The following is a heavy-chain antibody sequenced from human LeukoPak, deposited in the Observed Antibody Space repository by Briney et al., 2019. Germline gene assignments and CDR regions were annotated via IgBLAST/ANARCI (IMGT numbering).Heavy chain of an antibody. V-gene: IGHV4-31*03. CDR3: ARDIDDGFDY. J-gene: IGHJ4*02. Sequence: PSETLSLTCTVSGGSISSGGYYWSWIRQHPGKGLEWIGYIYYSGSTYYNPSLKSRVTTSVDTSKNQFSLKLSSVTAADTAVYYCARDIDDGFDYWGQGTLVTVSS. CDR1: GGSISSGGYY. D-gene: IGHD1-1*01. CDR2: IYYSGST.